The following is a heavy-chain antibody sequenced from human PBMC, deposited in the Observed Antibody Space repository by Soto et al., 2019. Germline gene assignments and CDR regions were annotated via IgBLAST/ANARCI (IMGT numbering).Heavy chain of an antibody. Sequence: ASVKVSCKASGYTFTSYAMHWVRQAPGQRLEWMGWFNAGNGNTKYSQKFQGRVTITADKSTSTAYMELSSLRSDDTAVYYCARVRGDIVVVPAAMTGDYYYGMDVWGQGTTVTVSS. CDR3: ARVRGDIVVVPAAMTGDYYYGMDV. CDR2: FNAGNGNT. CDR1: GYTFTSYA. D-gene: IGHD2-2*01. J-gene: IGHJ6*02. V-gene: IGHV1-3*01.